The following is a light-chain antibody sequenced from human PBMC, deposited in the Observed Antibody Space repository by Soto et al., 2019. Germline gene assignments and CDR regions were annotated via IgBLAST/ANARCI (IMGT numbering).Light chain of an antibody. CDR1: HDISNY. Sequence: DIQMTQSPSSLSASVGDRVTIPCQASHDISNYLNWYQQKPGKAPKLLIYDASNLETGVPSRFSGSGSGTDFTFTISSLQAEDIATYYCQQYDNLPITFGQGTDWR. V-gene: IGKV1-33*01. CDR3: QQYDNLPIT. CDR2: DAS. J-gene: IGKJ5*01.